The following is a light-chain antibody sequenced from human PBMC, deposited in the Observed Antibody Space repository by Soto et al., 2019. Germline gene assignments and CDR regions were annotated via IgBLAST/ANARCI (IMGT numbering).Light chain of an antibody. Sequence: DIVMTQSPDSLAVSLGERATINCMSSQSLLYTSNNKNYLAWYQQKPGQPPELLIYWASTRESGVPDRFSGSGSGTDFTLTISSLQAEDVAVYYCQQYYSTPWTFGQGTKVEIK. CDR1: QSLLYTSNNKNY. J-gene: IGKJ1*01. CDR2: WAS. CDR3: QQYYSTPWT. V-gene: IGKV4-1*01.